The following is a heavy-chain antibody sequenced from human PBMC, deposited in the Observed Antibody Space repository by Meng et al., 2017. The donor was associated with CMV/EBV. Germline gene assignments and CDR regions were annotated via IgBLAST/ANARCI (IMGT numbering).Heavy chain of an antibody. Sequence: SCFTCRSYGRQWGRQAPGKGLEGVKGIWNDGSNKYDADSVKGRFTISRDNSKNMLYLQMNSLRAEDTAVYYCAKARGSGKYYNYFDYWGQGALVTVSS. V-gene: IGHV3-33*06. CDR3: AKARGSGKYYNYFDY. CDR2: IWNDGSNK. J-gene: IGHJ4*02. CDR1: CFTCRSYG. D-gene: IGHD1-26*01.